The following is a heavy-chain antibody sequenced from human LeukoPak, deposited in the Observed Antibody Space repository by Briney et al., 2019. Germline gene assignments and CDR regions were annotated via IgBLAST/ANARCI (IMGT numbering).Heavy chain of an antibody. D-gene: IGHD6-13*01. CDR1: GFTFGSYW. Sequence: GGSLRLSCAASGFTFGSYWMSWVRQAPGKGLEWVANIKQAGSEKYYVDSVKGRFTISRDNAKNSLYLQMNSLRAEDTALYYCVKDASSSSWYSAEYFLHWGQGTLVTVSS. J-gene: IGHJ1*01. V-gene: IGHV3-7*03. CDR3: VKDASSSSWYSAEYFLH. CDR2: IKQAGSEK.